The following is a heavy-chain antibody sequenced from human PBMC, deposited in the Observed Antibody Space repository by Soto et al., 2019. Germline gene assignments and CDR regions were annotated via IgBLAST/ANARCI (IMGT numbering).Heavy chain of an antibody. Sequence: SQAPSLTCPISGDSVCSNSAAWNWIRQSPSRVLEWLGRTYYRSKWYNDYAVSVKSRITINPDTSKNQFSLQLNSVTPEDTAVYYCARDLCSGGSCYSNFYYYGMDVWGQGTTVTVSS. J-gene: IGHJ6*02. V-gene: IGHV6-1*01. CDR1: GDSVCSNSAA. D-gene: IGHD2-15*01. CDR3: ARDLCSGGSCYSNFYYYGMDV. CDR2: TYYRSKWYN.